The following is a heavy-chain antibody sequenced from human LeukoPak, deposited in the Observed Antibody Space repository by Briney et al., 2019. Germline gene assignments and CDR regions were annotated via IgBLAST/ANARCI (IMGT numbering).Heavy chain of an antibody. CDR3: AREGWGGYYCYGMDV. D-gene: IGHD3-16*01. CDR2: IYYSGST. J-gene: IGHJ6*02. Sequence: SETLSLTCSVSDGSISPYYWSWIRQPPRKGLEWIGYIYYSGSTNYNPSLKSRVTISVDTSKNQFSLKLSSVTAADTAVYYCAREGWGGYYCYGMDVWGQGTTVTVSS. CDR1: DGSISPYY. V-gene: IGHV4-59*01.